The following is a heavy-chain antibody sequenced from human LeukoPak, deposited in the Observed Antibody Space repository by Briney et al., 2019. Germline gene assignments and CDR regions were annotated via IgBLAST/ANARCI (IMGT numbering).Heavy chain of an antibody. D-gene: IGHD2-8*01. V-gene: IGHV4-34*01. CDR3: ARGPVALPNDRLSSFFAF. CDR2: VKHDGDT. CDR1: GASFNTYY. Sequence: SETLSLTCAVYGASFNTYYWTWIRQSPDKGLEWIGEVKHDGDTNVNPSLRSRVVMSVDASKNQFSLKMTSVTAADTAIYFCARGPVALPNDRLSSFFAFWGQGTLVTVSS. J-gene: IGHJ4*02.